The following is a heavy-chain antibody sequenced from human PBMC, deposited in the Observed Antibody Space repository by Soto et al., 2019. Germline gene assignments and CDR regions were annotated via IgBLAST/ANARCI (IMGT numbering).Heavy chain of an antibody. Sequence: LRLYCAASGFTFSSDWMTWVRQAPGNVLEWVANIKQDGSEKFYVDSVKGRFTISRDNAKNSLYMQMNSLRAEDTAVYYCARGAGNYFCRAAGGFHVWGQGTMVTVSS. J-gene: IGHJ3*01. V-gene: IGHV3-7*04. D-gene: IGHD3-10*01. CDR2: IKQDGSEK. CDR3: ARGAGNYFCRAAGGFHV. CDR1: GFTFSSDW.